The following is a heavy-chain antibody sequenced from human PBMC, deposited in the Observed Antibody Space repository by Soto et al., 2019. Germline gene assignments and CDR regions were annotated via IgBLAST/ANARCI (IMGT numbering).Heavy chain of an antibody. Sequence: SETLSLTCTVSGGSISSSSYYWGWIRQPPGKGLEWIGSLYYSESTYYNPSLKGRVTISVDTVATTVNMELTSLTSEDTAVYYCGRDQSGTGYYVDWFDPWGQGTLVTVSS. CDR2: LYYSEST. J-gene: IGHJ5*02. CDR3: GRDQSGTGYYVDWFDP. V-gene: IGHV4-39*02. CDR1: GGSISSSSYY. D-gene: IGHD3-10*02.